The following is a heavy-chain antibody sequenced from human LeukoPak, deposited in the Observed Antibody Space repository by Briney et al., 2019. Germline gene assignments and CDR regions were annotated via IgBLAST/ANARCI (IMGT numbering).Heavy chain of an antibody. CDR2: INHSGST. Sequence: PSETLSLTCAVYGGSFSGYYWSWIRQPPGKGLEWIGEINHSGSTNYNPPLKSRVTISVDTSKNQFSLKLSSVTAADTAVYYCARGAAAFAFDIWGQGTMVTVSS. D-gene: IGHD2-15*01. V-gene: IGHV4-34*01. CDR1: GGSFSGYY. J-gene: IGHJ3*02. CDR3: ARGAAAFAFDI.